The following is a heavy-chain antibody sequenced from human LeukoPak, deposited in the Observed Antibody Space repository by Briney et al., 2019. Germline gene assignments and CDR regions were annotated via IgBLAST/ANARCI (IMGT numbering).Heavy chain of an antibody. Sequence: PGGSLRLSCAASGFNVSSYFMSWVRQAPGKGLEWFSAISGNSGSDTYYADSVKGRFTISRDNSKNTLYLQMNILRAEDTALYFCAEEVGATYPTFDYWGQGTLVTVSS. CDR2: ISGNSGSDT. J-gene: IGHJ4*02. CDR3: AEEVGATYPTFDY. D-gene: IGHD1-26*01. V-gene: IGHV3-23*01. CDR1: GFNVSSYF.